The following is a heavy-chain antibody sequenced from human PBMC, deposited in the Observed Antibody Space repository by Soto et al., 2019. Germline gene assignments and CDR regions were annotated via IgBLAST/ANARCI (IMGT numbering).Heavy chain of an antibody. V-gene: IGHV1-69*02. CDR1: GGTFSSYT. CDR2: IIPILGIA. J-gene: IGHJ6*02. D-gene: IGHD5-12*01. Sequence: ASVKVSCKASGGTFSSYTISWVRQAPGQGLEWMGRIIPILGIANYAQKFQGRVTITADKSTSTAYMELSSLRSDDTAVYYCARALGYSGYAGMDVWGQGTTVTVS. CDR3: ARALGYSGYAGMDV.